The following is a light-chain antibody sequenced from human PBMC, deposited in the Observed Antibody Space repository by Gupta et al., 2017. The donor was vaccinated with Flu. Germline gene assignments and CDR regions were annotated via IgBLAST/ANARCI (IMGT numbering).Light chain of an antibody. CDR2: KTS. CDR1: ESIGGW. J-gene: IGKJ2*01. V-gene: IGKV1-5*03. Sequence: DINMTQSPSTLSASVGDSVTITCRASESIGGWLAWYQQKPGIGPKLLIYKTSALHDGVPSRFSGSSSGSEFTLTSSSLQPDDFATDSCQQDHLYPYTFGRGTKLEF. CDR3: QQDHLYPYT.